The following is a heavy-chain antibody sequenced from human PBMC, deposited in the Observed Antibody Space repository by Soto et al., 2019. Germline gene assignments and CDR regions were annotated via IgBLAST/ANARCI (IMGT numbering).Heavy chain of an antibody. J-gene: IGHJ5*02. D-gene: IGHD3-3*01. CDR2: IIPIFGTA. Sequence: GASVKVSCKASGGTFSSYAISWVRQAPGQGLEWMGGIIPIFGTANYAQKFQGRVTITADESTSTAYMELSSLRSEDTAVYYCAFFGSLSRRLNWYDPWGRGSLVTVSS. CDR1: GGTFSSYA. CDR3: AFFGSLSRRLNWYDP. V-gene: IGHV1-69*13.